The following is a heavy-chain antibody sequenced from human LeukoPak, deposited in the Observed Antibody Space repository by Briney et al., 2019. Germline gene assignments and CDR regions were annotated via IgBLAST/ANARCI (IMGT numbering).Heavy chain of an antibody. CDR1: VYTFTGYY. Sequence: SVKVSCEASVYTFTGYYMHWVRQAPAQGLEWMGWINPNSGGTNYAQRFQGRGTMIRDTSISTAYMELSRLKSDDPAVYYCARGASGVYTVTTSWFDPWGQGTLVTVSS. CDR3: ARGASGVYTVTTSWFDP. V-gene: IGHV1-2*02. J-gene: IGHJ5*02. CDR2: INPNSGGT. D-gene: IGHD4-17*01.